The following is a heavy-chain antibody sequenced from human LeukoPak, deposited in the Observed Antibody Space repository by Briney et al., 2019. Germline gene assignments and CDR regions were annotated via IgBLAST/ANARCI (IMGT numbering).Heavy chain of an antibody. D-gene: IGHD6-13*01. J-gene: IGHJ4*02. CDR3: ARQGAAADEPYFDY. Sequence: GESLKITFKVSGYSFTSYWIGWVRQMPGKGLEWMGIIYPGDSDTRYSPSFQGQVTISADKSISTAYLQWSSLKASDTAMYYCARQGAAADEPYFDYWGQGTLVTVSS. V-gene: IGHV5-51*01. CDR1: GYSFTSYW. CDR2: IYPGDSDT.